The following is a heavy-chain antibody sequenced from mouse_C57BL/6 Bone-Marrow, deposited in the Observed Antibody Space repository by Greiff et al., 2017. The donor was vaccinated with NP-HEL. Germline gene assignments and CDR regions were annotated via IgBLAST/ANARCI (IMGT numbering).Heavy chain of an antibody. Sequence: DVKLVESGGDLVKPGGSLKLSCAASGFTFSSYGMSWVRQTPDKRLEWVATISSGGSYTYYPDSVKGRFTISRDNAKNTLYLQMSSLKSEDTAMYYCARHMVTTIAYWGQGTLVTVSA. V-gene: IGHV5-6*02. CDR2: ISSGGSYT. CDR1: GFTFSSYG. D-gene: IGHD2-2*01. J-gene: IGHJ3*01. CDR3: ARHMVTTIAY.